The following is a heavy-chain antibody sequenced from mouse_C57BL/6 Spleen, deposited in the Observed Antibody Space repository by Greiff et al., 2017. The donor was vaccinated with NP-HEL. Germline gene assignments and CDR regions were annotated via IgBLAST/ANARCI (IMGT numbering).Heavy chain of an antibody. CDR2: ISGGGGNT. V-gene: IGHV5-9*04. D-gene: IGHD5-5*01. CDR1: GFTFSSYT. Sequence: EVHLVESGGGLVKPGGSLKLSCAASGFTFSSYTMSWVRQTPEKRLEWVATISGGGGNTYYPASVKGRFTISRDNAKNTLYLQMSSLRSEDTAVYYCAGQGPYLPYAMDYWGQGTSVTVSS. J-gene: IGHJ4*01. CDR3: AGQGPYLPYAMDY.